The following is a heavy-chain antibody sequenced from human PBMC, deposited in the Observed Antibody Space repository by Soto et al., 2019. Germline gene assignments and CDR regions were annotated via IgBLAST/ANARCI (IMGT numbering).Heavy chain of an antibody. CDR2: IKQDGSEK. J-gene: IGHJ3*02. CDR1: GFTFSSYW. D-gene: IGHD6-19*01. CDR3: ARAGYSSGHAAFDI. Sequence: PGGSLRLSCAASGFTFSSYWMSWVRQAPGKGLEWVANIKQDGSEKYYVDSVKGRFTISRDNAKNSLYLQMNSLRAEDTAVYYCARAGYSSGHAAFDIWGQGTMVTVSS. V-gene: IGHV3-7*01.